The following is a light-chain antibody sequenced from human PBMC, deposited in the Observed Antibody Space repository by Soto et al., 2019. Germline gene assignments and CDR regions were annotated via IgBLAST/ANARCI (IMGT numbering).Light chain of an antibody. CDR3: QQYDGSVT. CDR2: GAS. CDR1: QSVTSTY. V-gene: IGKV3-20*01. Sequence: EIVLTQSPGTLSLSPGERATLSCRASQSVTSTYLAWYQQKPGQAPRLLIYGASRRETGIPDRFSGSGSGTDFTLTISRLEPEDFAVYYCQQYDGSVTFGGGTKVEIK. J-gene: IGKJ4*01.